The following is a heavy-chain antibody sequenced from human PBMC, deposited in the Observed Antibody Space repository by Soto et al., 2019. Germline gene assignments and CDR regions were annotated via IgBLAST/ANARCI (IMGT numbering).Heavy chain of an antibody. CDR1: GYTFTSYG. D-gene: IGHD2-15*01. CDR2: ISAYNGNT. J-gene: IGHJ3*02. Sequence: ASVKVSCKASGYTFTSYGISWVRQAPGQGLEWMGWISAYNGNTNYAQKLQGRVTMTTDTSTSTAYIELRSLRSDDTAVYYCARPGYCSGGSCYPDDAFDIWGQGTMVTVSS. V-gene: IGHV1-18*01. CDR3: ARPGYCSGGSCYPDDAFDI.